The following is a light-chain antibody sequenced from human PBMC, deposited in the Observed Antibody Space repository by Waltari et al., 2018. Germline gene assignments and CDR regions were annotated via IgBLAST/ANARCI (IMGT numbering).Light chain of an antibody. Sequence: QSALTQPASVSGSPGQSITISCTGTSRDVGGYNSVTWYQQHPGKAPKLMIFDVNKRPSGVSNRFSGAKSGNTASLTISGLQAEDEAEYHCSSYTSTNTWVFGGGTKLTVL. CDR1: SRDVGGYNS. V-gene: IGLV2-14*03. CDR2: DVN. CDR3: SSYTSTNTWV. J-gene: IGLJ3*02.